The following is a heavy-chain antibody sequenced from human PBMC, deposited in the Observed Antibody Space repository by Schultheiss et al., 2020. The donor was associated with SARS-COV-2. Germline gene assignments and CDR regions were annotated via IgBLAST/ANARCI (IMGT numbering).Heavy chain of an antibody. CDR2: IHYSGST. CDR1: GGSISSSSYY. Sequence: SQTLSLTCTVSGGSISSSSYYWSWIRQPPGKGLEWIGYIHYSGSTNYNPSLKSRVTISVDTSKNQFSLKLSSVTAADTAVYYCARDGFSPYSILYYFDYWGQGTLVTVSS. J-gene: IGHJ4*02. D-gene: IGHD4-11*01. CDR3: ARDGFSPYSILYYFDY. V-gene: IGHV4-61*01.